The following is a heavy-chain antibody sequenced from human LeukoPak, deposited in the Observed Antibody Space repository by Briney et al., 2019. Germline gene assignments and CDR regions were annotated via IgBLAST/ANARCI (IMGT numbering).Heavy chain of an antibody. D-gene: IGHD1-26*01. CDR3: ARAGSSEGGNWFDP. CDR1: GFTFSSYE. J-gene: IGHJ5*02. V-gene: IGHV3-48*03. Sequence: PGGSLRLSCAASGFTFSSYEMNWVRQAPGKGLEWVSYISSSGSTIYYADSVKGRFTISRNNAKNSLYLQMNSLRAEDTAVYYCARAGSSEGGNWFDPWGQGTLVTVSS. CDR2: ISSSGSTI.